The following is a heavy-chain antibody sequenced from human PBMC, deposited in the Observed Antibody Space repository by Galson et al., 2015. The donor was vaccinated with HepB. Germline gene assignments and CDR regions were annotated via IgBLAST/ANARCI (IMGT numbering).Heavy chain of an antibody. D-gene: IGHD3-22*01. V-gene: IGHV3-66*01. CDR2: IYAGGST. Sequence: SLRLSCAASGFTVSSNYMNWVRQAPGKGLEWVSIIYAGGSTYYADSVKGRFTISRDNSKNMLYLQMNSLRAEDTAMYYCARARPYDSSGYYGFDYWGQGTLVTVSS. J-gene: IGHJ4*02. CDR3: ARARPYDSSGYYGFDY. CDR1: GFTVSSNY.